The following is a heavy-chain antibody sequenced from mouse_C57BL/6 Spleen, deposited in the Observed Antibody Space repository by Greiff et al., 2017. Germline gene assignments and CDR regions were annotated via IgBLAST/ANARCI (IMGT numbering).Heavy chain of an antibody. Sequence: LQQSGGSVKISCKASGYAFGSYWMNWVKQRPGKVLERIGQIYPGDGVTSYNGKFKGKDTLTADKSSSTAYMQLRSLATEDCAVYFCAKGHWDYWGQGTTLTVSS. D-gene: IGHD3-3*01. J-gene: IGHJ2*01. V-gene: IGHV1-80*01. CDR2: IYPGDGVT. CDR3: AKGHWDY. CDR1: GYAFGSYW.